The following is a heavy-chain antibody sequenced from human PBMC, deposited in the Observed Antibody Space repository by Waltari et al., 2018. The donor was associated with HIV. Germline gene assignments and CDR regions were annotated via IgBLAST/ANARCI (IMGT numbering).Heavy chain of an antibody. CDR3: ARAVGATGGWFDP. CDR1: GFTFRSSD. Sequence: EVQLVESGGGLVQAGGSLSLSCAASGFTFRSSDMHCVTQATGKGLESVSAINTAGDTYYPGSVKGRFTISRENAKNSLYLQMNSLRAGDTAVYYCARAVGATGGWFDPWGQGTLVTVSS. CDR2: INTAGDT. J-gene: IGHJ5*02. D-gene: IGHD1-26*01. V-gene: IGHV3-13*01.